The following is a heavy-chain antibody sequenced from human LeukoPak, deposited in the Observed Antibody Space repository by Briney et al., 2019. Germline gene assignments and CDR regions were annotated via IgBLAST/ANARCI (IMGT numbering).Heavy chain of an antibody. J-gene: IGHJ5*02. Sequence: SETLSLTCAVYGGSFSGYYWSWIRQPPGKGLEWIGEINHSGSTNYNPSLKSRVTISVDTSKNQFPLKLSSVTAADTAVYYCARHPTYYDILTREWYNWFDPWGQGTLVTVSS. CDR1: GGSFSGYY. CDR2: INHSGST. V-gene: IGHV4-34*01. CDR3: ARHPTYYDILTREWYNWFDP. D-gene: IGHD3-9*01.